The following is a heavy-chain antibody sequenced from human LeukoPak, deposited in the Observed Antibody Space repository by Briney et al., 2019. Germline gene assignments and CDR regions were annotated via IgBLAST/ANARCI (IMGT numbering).Heavy chain of an antibody. V-gene: IGHV4-31*03. CDR3: ARDTRIEWLRFLDY. CDR1: GDSISNGGSISNGGHY. J-gene: IGHJ4*02. CDR2: IYHSGNT. Sequence: SQTLSLTCTVSGDSISNGGSISNGGHYWSWIRQFPGKGLEWIGYIYHSGNTYYNPSLESRVTISVDTSENRFSLRLNSVTAADTAIYYCARDTRIEWLRFLDYWGQGILVTVSS. D-gene: IGHD5-12*01.